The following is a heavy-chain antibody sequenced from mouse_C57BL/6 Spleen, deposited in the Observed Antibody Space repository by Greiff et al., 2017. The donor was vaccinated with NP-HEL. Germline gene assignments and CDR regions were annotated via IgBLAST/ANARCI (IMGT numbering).Heavy chain of an antibody. V-gene: IGHV14-3*01. CDR3: AFITTVVDWYFDV. Sequence: VQLQQSVAELVRPGASVKLSCTASGFNIKNTYMHWVKQRPEQGLEWIGRIDPANGNTKYVPKFQGKATITADTSSNTAYLQLSSLTSEDTAIYYCAFITTVVDWYFDVWGTGTTVTVSS. D-gene: IGHD1-1*01. J-gene: IGHJ1*03. CDR2: IDPANGNT. CDR1: GFNIKNTY.